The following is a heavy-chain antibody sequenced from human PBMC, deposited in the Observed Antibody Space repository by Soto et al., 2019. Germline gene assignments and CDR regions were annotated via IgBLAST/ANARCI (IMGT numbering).Heavy chain of an antibody. D-gene: IGHD1-1*01. CDR2: INHSGST. Sequence: SETLSLTCAVYGGSFSGYYWSWIRQPPGKGLEWIGEINHSGSTNYNPSLKSRVTISVDTSKNQFSLKLSSVTAADTAVYYCARGLGTHKYYYGMDVWGQGTTVTVSS. V-gene: IGHV4-34*01. CDR3: ARGLGTHKYYYGMDV. J-gene: IGHJ6*02. CDR1: GGSFSGYY.